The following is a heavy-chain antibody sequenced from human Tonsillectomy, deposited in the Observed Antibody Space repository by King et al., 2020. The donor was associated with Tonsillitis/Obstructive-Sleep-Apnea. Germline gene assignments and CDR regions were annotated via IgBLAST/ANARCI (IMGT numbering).Heavy chain of an antibody. CDR3: ARDSMSHYYDSSGYYTFDY. CDR1: GYTFTSYG. D-gene: IGHD3-22*01. V-gene: IGHV1-18*01. CDR2: ISPYNGDT. J-gene: IGHJ4*02. Sequence: QLVQSGAEVKRPGASVRVSCKASGYTFTSYGISWVRQAPGQGLEWMGWISPYNGDTNFAQKLQGRVTITTRTSTSTAYMELMSLRSDYTAFYYCARDSMSHYYDSSGYYTFDYWGQGTLVTVSS.